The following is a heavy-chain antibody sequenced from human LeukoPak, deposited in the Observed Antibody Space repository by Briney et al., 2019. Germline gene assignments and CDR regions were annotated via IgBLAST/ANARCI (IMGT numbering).Heavy chain of an antibody. J-gene: IGHJ6*02. Sequence: SQTLSLTCTVSSGSISSGTYYWSWIRQHPGKGLEWIGYIYYSGSTHYNPSLKSRVTISEDTSKNQFSLKLSSVTAADTAVYYCARDGPQQLAHYYYYGMDVWGQGTTVTVSS. CDR1: SGSISSGTYY. V-gene: IGHV4-31*03. D-gene: IGHD6-13*01. CDR2: IYYSGST. CDR3: ARDGPQQLAHYYYYGMDV.